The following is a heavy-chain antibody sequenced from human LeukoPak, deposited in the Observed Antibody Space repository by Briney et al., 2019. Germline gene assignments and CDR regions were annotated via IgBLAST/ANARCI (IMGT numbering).Heavy chain of an antibody. D-gene: IGHD3-3*01. CDR1: GYTFTSYG. V-gene: IGHV1-18*01. J-gene: IGHJ5*02. CDR2: ISAYNGNT. Sequence: ASVKVSCKASGYTFTSYGISWVRQAPGQGLEWMGWISAYNGNTSYAQKLQGRVTMTTDTSTSTAYMELRSLRSDDTAVYYCARDSLPYGFLEWLIRFDPWGQGTLVTVSS. CDR3: ARDSLPYGFLEWLIRFDP.